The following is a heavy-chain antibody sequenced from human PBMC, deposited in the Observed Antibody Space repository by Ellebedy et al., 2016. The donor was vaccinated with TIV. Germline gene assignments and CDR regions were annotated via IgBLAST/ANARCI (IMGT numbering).Heavy chain of an antibody. Sequence: PGGSLRLSCKGSGYSFTTYWISWVRQMPGKGLERMGRIDPSDSYTNYSPSFQGHVTISADKSISTAYLQWSSLKASDTAIYYCARHMNTAMTNDYWGQGTLVTVSS. CDR2: IDPSDSYT. CDR1: GYSFTTYW. V-gene: IGHV5-10-1*01. D-gene: IGHD5-18*01. J-gene: IGHJ4*02. CDR3: ARHMNTAMTNDY.